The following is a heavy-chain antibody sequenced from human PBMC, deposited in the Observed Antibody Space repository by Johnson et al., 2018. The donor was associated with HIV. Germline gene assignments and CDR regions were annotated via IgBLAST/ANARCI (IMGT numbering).Heavy chain of an antibody. CDR1: GFTFSSYA. V-gene: IGHV3-7*01. CDR3: VRGSSGKYLADFDI. J-gene: IGHJ3*02. Sequence: VQVVESGGGVVQPGKSLRLSCAASGFTFSSYAMHWVRQAPGKGLEWVANINQDGTEKYYVDSVKGRFTISRDNAENSVYVQMNSLRAEDTAVYYCVRGSSGKYLADFDIWGQGTMVTVSS. CDR2: INQDGTEK. D-gene: IGHD3-22*01.